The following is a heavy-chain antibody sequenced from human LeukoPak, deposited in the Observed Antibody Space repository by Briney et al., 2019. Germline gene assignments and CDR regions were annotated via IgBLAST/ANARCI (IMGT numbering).Heavy chain of an antibody. CDR3: ARGGGIAARLEYFQH. J-gene: IGHJ1*01. CDR1: GGTFSSYA. CDR2: IIPILGIA. V-gene: IGHV1-69*04. D-gene: IGHD6-6*01. Sequence: GASVKVSCKASGGTFSSYATSWVRQAPGQGLEWMGRIIPILGIANYAQKFQGRVTITADKSTSTAYMELSSLRSEGTAVYYCARGGGIAARLEYFQHWGQGTLVTVSS.